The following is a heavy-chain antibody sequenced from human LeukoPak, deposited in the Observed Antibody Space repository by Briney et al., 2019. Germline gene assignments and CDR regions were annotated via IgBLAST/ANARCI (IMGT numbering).Heavy chain of an antibody. Sequence: PSETLSLTCTVSGYSISSGYYWGWIRQPPGKGLEWIGSIYHSGSTYYNPSLKSRVTISVDTSKNQFSLKLSSVTDADTAVYYCARRGYSGYETFDYWGQGTLVTVSS. V-gene: IGHV4-38-2*02. D-gene: IGHD5-12*01. CDR3: ARRGYSGYETFDY. J-gene: IGHJ4*02. CDR1: GYSISSGYY. CDR2: IYHSGST.